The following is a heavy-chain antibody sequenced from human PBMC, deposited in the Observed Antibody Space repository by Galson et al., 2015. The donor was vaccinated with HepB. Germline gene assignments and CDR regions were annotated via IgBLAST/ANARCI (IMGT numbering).Heavy chain of an antibody. V-gene: IGHV1-69*13. J-gene: IGHJ5*02. CDR2: IIPIFGTA. CDR1: GGTFSSYA. CDR3: ARDPLYCSSTSCYGDNWFDP. D-gene: IGHD2-2*01. Sequence: SVKVSCKASGGTFSSYAISWVRQAPGQGLEWMGGIIPIFGTANYAQKFQGRVTITADESTSTAYMELSSLRSEDTAVYYCARDPLYCSSTSCYGDNWFDPWGQGTLVTVSS.